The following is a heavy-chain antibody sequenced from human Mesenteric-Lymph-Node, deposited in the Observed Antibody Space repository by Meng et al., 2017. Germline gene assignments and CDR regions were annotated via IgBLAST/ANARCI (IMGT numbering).Heavy chain of an antibody. V-gene: IGHV3-30*04. D-gene: IGHD3-3*01. CDR2: IAYDGRNI. CDR1: GFSFSSYA. Sequence: GESLKISCEASGFSFSSYAMHWVRQAPGKGLEWVAVIAYDGRNIYYADSVKGRFTISRDNSKNTLYLQMNSLRAEDTAVYYCARVSGTSGYYDFWSGQNPPEQGAFDIWGQGTMVTVSS. CDR3: ARVSGTSGYYDFWSGQNPPEQGAFDI. J-gene: IGHJ3*02.